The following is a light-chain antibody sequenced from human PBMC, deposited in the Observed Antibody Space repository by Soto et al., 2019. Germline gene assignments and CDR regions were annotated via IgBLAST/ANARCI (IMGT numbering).Light chain of an antibody. Sequence: DIQMTQSPSTLSASVGDRVTITCRASQSVGSWLAWYQQKPGKAPKLLIYKASSLESGVPSRFSGSGSGTEFTLTISSLQPDDIATYYCQQYNTYSRTFGQGTKVEI. CDR2: KAS. CDR1: QSVGSW. J-gene: IGKJ1*01. CDR3: QQYNTYSRT. V-gene: IGKV1-5*03.